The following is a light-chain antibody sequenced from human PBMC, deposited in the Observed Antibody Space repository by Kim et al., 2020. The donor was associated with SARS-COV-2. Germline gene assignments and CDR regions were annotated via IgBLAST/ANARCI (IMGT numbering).Light chain of an antibody. V-gene: IGKV1-6*01. CDR1: RDITNY. CDR3: LQDYNYPWT. CDR2: EPS. Sequence: ASKGHIRTITCRASRDITNYLGWYQQRPGEAPKVLIYEPSTLQNGVPSRFSVSGSGTDFTLTISSLQPEDFATYYCLQDYNYPWTFGQGTTVDIK. J-gene: IGKJ1*01.